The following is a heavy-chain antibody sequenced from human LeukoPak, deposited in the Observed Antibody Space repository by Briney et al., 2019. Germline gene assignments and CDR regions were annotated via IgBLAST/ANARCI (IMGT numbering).Heavy chain of an antibody. V-gene: IGHV3-53*01. Sequence: GGSLRLSCAASGFTVSSNYMSWVRQAPGKGLEWVSVIYSGGSTYYADSVKGRFTISRDNSKNTLYLPMNSLRAEDTAVYYCARDSFGGWVDYWGQGTLVTVSS. J-gene: IGHJ4*02. CDR2: IYSGGST. CDR3: ARDSFGGWVDY. CDR1: GFTVSSNY. D-gene: IGHD6-19*01.